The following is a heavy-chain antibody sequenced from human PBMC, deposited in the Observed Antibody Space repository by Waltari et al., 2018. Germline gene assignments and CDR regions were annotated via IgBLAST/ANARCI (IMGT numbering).Heavy chain of an antibody. Sequence: EVQLVESGGGLVQPGGSLRLPCAASGLTFSSYWMYWVRQAPGMGLVWVTRIVSNGTSITYAVSVKCRFTISRNNAKNTLFLQKNSLRVEYTAEYYCATTPNHGYADWGQGALVTVAS. CDR2: IVSNGTSI. CDR3: ATTPNHGYAD. J-gene: IGHJ1*01. D-gene: IGHD5-12*01. CDR1: GLTFSSYW. V-gene: IGHV3-74*01.